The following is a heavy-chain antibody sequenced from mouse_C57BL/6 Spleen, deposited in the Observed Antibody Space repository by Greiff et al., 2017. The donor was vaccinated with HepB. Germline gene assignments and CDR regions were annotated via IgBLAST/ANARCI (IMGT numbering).Heavy chain of an antibody. V-gene: IGHV1-61*01. CDR1: GYTFTSYW. D-gene: IGHD1-1*01. CDR3: ARQALYGSSLAWFAY. CDR2: IYPSDSET. Sequence: QVQLQQPGAELVRPGSSVKLSCKASGYTFTSYWMDWVKQRPGQGLEWIGNIYPSDSETHYNQKFKDKATLTVDKSSSTAYMQLSSLTSEDSAVYSCARQALYGSSLAWFAYWGQGTLVTVSA. J-gene: IGHJ3*01.